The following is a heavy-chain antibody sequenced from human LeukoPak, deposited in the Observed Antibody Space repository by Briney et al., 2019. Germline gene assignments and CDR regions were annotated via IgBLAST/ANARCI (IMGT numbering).Heavy chain of an antibody. D-gene: IGHD3-22*01. CDR2: IYYSGST. V-gene: IGHV4-39*07. J-gene: IGHJ4*02. CDR3: ARVLYGAYYYDSNGYPFDY. CDR1: GGSISSSSYY. Sequence: SETLSLTCTVSGGSISSSSYYWGWIRQPPGKGLEWIGSIYYSGSTYYNPSLKSRVTISVDTSKNQFSLKLSSVTAADTAVYYCARVLYGAYYYDSNGYPFDYWGQGTLVTVSS.